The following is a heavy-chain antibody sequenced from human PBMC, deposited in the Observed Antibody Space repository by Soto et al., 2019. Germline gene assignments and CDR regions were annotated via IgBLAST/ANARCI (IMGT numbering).Heavy chain of an antibody. Sequence: GGSLRLSCAASGFTFSSYAMHWVRQAPGKGLEYVSAISSNGGSTYYANSVKGRFTISRDNSKNTLYLQMGSLRAEDMAVYYCARDLCCSGDYGGLGGVYYMDVWGKGTTVTVSS. CDR2: ISSNGGST. CDR1: GFTFSSYA. CDR3: ARDLCCSGDYGGLGGVYYMDV. V-gene: IGHV3-64*01. D-gene: IGHD4-17*01. J-gene: IGHJ6*03.